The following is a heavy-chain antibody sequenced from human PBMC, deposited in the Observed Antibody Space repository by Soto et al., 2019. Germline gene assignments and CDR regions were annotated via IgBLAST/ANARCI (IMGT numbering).Heavy chain of an antibody. D-gene: IGHD5-12*01. J-gene: IGHJ6*02. CDR1: GFTFSSYA. CDR3: ARNQWLRSVRYGMDV. CDR2: ISYDGSNK. Sequence: PGGSLGLSCAASGFTFSSYAMHWVRQAPGKGMEWVAVISYDGSNKYYADSVKGRFTISRDNSKNTLYRQMNSLRAEDTAVYYCARNQWLRSVRYGMDVWGQGTTVTVSS. V-gene: IGHV3-30-3*01.